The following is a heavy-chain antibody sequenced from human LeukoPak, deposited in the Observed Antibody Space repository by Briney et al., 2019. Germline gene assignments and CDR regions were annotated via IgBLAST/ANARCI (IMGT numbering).Heavy chain of an antibody. Sequence: PGGSLRLSCAASGFTFSSYGMHWVRQAPGKGLERVAVIWYDGSNKYYADSVKGRFTISRDNSKNTLYLQMNSLRAEDTAVYYCARDRYYDSSGYYFDYWGQGTLVTVSS. J-gene: IGHJ4*02. CDR3: ARDRYYDSSGYYFDY. CDR2: IWYDGSNK. D-gene: IGHD3-22*01. CDR1: GFTFSSYG. V-gene: IGHV3-33*01.